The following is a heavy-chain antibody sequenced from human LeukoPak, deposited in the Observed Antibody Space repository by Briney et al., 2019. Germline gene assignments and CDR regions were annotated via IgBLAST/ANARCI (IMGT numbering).Heavy chain of an antibody. J-gene: IGHJ4*02. V-gene: IGHV3-15*01. D-gene: IGHD2-15*01. Sequence: SGGSLRLSCAASGLTVSSNYMSWVRQAPGKGLEWIGRIKSKGSDETTDYAAPMEGRITISRDDSKSTLYLQMSNLKTEDTAVYYCSSVKDKASWTLDNWGQGTLVTVSS. CDR3: SSVKDKASWTLDN. CDR1: GLTVSSNY. CDR2: IKSKGSDETT.